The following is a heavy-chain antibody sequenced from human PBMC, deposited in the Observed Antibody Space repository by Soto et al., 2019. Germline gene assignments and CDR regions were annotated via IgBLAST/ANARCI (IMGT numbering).Heavy chain of an antibody. CDR2: INHSGST. CDR3: ARVIVVVPAALNWFDP. CDR1: GGSFSGYY. Sequence: SETLSLTFAVYGGSFSGYYWSWIRQPPGKGLEWIGEINHSGSTNYNPSLKSRVTISVDTSKNQFSLKLSSVTAADTAVYYCARVIVVVPAALNWFDPWGQGTLVTVSS. J-gene: IGHJ5*02. V-gene: IGHV4-34*01. D-gene: IGHD2-2*01.